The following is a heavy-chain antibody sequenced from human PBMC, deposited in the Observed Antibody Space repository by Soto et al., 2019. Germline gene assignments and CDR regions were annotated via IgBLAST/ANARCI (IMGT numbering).Heavy chain of an antibody. CDR1: GFTFSRYA. V-gene: IGHV3-30*18. J-gene: IGHJ6*02. Sequence: GSLRLSCAASGFTFSRYAMRWVRQTPGKGLEWVAVISYDGSSKSYADSVKGRFTISRDNSKNTMYLQMNSPRVEDTAVYYCAKDGAVDIVVVATDHGIDVWGQGTTVTVSS. CDR2: ISYDGSSK. D-gene: IGHD2-15*01. CDR3: AKDGAVDIVVVATDHGIDV.